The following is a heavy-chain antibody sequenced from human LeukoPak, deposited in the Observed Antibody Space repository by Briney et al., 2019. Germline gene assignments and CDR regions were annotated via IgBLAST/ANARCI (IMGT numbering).Heavy chain of an antibody. CDR2: IYHSGST. Sequence: SQTLSLTCTVSGGSISSGGYYWSWIRQPPGKGLEWIGYIYHSGSTYYNPSLKSRVTISVDRSKNQFSLKLSSVTAADTAVYYCARAWGARNAFDIWGQGTMVTVSS. V-gene: IGHV4-30-2*01. J-gene: IGHJ3*02. CDR3: ARAWGARNAFDI. D-gene: IGHD1-26*01. CDR1: GGSISSGGYY.